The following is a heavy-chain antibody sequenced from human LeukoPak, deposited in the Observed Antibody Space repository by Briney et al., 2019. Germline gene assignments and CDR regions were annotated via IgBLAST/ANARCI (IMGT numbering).Heavy chain of an antibody. D-gene: IGHD3-9*01. CDR3: ARSPNILTAINDY. CDR1: GGTFSSYA. V-gene: IGHV1-18*01. J-gene: IGHJ4*02. Sequence: ASVKVSCKASGGTFSSYAISWVRQAPGQGLEWMGWVSAYNGQISYAQKFQGRVTMTTDTSTSTGYMDLKSLRSDDTAVYYCARSPNILTAINDYWGQGTLVTVSS. CDR2: VSAYNGQI.